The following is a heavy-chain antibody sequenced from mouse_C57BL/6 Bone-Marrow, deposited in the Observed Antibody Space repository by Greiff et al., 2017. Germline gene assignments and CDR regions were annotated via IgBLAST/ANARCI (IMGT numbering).Heavy chain of an antibody. CDR1: YTFSRRLH. CDR2: GQGLEWSG. CDR3: SEDSAVYYCATMKK. V-gene: IGHV1-87*01. Sequence: QVQLQQSGPELARPWASVKISCQAFYTFSRRLHFAIRDTNSWMQWVKQRPGQGLEWSGAIYPGNGDTCYNQKFRGKATLTAEKSSSTAYMQLSSLTSEDSAVYYCATMKKWGQGTLVTVSA. J-gene: IGHJ3*02.